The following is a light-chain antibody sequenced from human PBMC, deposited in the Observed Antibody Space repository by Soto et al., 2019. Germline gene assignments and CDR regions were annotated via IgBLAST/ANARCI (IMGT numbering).Light chain of an antibody. Sequence: DIQMTQSPSTLSASVGDRVTITCRASQSISSWLAWYQQKPGKAPNLLIYDASSLESGVPSRFSGSGSGTDFTLTISSLQPEDFATYYCQQLNSYPPWTFGQGTKVDIK. CDR3: QQLNSYPPWT. V-gene: IGKV1-5*01. J-gene: IGKJ1*01. CDR1: QSISSW. CDR2: DAS.